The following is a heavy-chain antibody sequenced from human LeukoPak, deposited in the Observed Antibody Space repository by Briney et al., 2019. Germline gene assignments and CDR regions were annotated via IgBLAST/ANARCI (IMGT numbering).Heavy chain of an antibody. D-gene: IGHD2-15*01. J-gene: IGHJ6*03. V-gene: IGHV3-30*02. Sequence: GGSLRLSCAASGFTFSSYGMHWVRQAPGKGLEWVAFIRYDGSNKYYADSVKGRFTISRDNSKNTLYLQMNSLRAEDTAVYYCAKSFGYCSGGNCYYMDVWGKGTTVTVSS. CDR1: GFTFSSYG. CDR3: AKSFGYCSGGNCYYMDV. CDR2: IRYDGSNK.